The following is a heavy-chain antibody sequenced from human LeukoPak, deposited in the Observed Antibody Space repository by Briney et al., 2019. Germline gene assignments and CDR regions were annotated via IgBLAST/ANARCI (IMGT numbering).Heavy chain of an antibody. CDR3: ARPGGGERITIFGVGGPSDAFDI. J-gene: IGHJ3*02. CDR2: IYPGDSDT. CDR1: GYSFTSYW. Sequence: GESLKISCKGSGYSFTSYWIGWVRQMPGKGLEWMGIIYPGDSDTRDSPSFQGQVTISADKSISTAYLQWSSLKASDTAMYYCARPGGGERITIFGVGGPSDAFDIWGQGTMVTVSS. V-gene: IGHV5-51*01. D-gene: IGHD3-3*01.